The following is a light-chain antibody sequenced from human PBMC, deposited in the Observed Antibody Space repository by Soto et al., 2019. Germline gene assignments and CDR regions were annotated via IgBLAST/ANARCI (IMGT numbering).Light chain of an antibody. J-gene: IGLJ2*01. Sequence: QSVLTQPPSASASLGASVTLTCTLSSGYSNYKVDWYQQRPGKGPRFVMRVGTGGIVGSKGDGIPDRFSVLGSGLNRYLTXXXXXEXDESDYHCGADHGSGSNFVVVFGGGTKVTVL. CDR2: VGTGGIVG. V-gene: IGLV9-49*01. CDR3: GADHGSGSNFVVV. CDR1: SGYSNYK.